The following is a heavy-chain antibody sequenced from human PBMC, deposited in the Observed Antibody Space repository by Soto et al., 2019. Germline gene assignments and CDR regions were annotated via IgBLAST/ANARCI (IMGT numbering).Heavy chain of an antibody. D-gene: IGHD3-16*01. J-gene: IGHJ6*02. V-gene: IGHV4-34*01. CDR1: GGSFSGYY. CDR2: INHSGST. Sequence: SETLSLTCAVYGGSFSGYYWSWIRQPPGKGLEWIGEINHSGSTNYNPSLKSRVTISVDTSKNQFSLKLNSVTAADTAVYFCVREDDGGDREYYGLDVWGQGTTVTVSS. CDR3: VREDDGGDREYYGLDV.